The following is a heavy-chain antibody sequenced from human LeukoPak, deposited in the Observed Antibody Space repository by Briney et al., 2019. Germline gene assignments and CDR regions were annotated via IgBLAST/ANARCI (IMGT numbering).Heavy chain of an antibody. Sequence: GSLRLSCEGSGFPFDSDALSWVRRAPGKGLEWVSGLSTRSNKTYYADNVKGRFTISRDNSKNKVYLQINSLRLDDTAVYYCARAERMAAAADYWGQGTLVTVSS. CDR2: LSTRSNKT. CDR1: GFPFDSDA. V-gene: IGHV3-23*01. D-gene: IGHD6-13*01. CDR3: ARAERMAAAADY. J-gene: IGHJ4*02.